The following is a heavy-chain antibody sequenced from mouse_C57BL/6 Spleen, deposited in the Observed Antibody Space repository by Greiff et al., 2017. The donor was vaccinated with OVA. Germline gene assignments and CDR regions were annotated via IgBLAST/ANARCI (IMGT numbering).Heavy chain of an antibody. CDR1: GYTFPSYW. CDR3: ARWDGYPWYFDV. CDR2: IDPSDSET. J-gene: IGHJ1*03. Sequence: QVQLQQPGAELVRPGSSVKLSCKASGYTFPSYWMHWVKQRPIQGLEWIGNIDPSDSETHYNQKFKDKATLTVDKSSSTAYMQLSSLTSEDSAVYYCARWDGYPWYFDVWGTGTTVTVSS. V-gene: IGHV1-52*01. D-gene: IGHD2-3*01.